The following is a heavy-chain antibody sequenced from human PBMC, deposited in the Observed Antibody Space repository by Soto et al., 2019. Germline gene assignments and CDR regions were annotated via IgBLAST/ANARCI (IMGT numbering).Heavy chain of an antibody. CDR1: GYTFTNYA. J-gene: IGHJ2*01. D-gene: IGHD1-26*01. CDR3: ARGGSLYWYFDL. Sequence: ASVKVSCKASGYTFTNYAMHWVRQAPGQRLEWMGWINAGNGNTKYSQKFQGRVTITRDTSASTAYMELISLRSEDTAVYYCARGGSLYWYFDLWGRGTPVTVSS. V-gene: IGHV1-3*01. CDR2: INAGNGNT.